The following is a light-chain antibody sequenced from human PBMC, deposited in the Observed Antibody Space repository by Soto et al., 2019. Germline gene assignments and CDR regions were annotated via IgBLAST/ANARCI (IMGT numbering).Light chain of an antibody. CDR3: YSFAGTNTFSYV. Sequence: QSVLTQPASVSGSPGQSISISCTVPSSDVGTYNLVSWYQQHPDKAPKVILYEGTKRPSGVSPRFSGSQSGNTASLTISGLQAEDEAVYFCYSFAGTNTFSYVFGPGTKLTVL. CDR1: SSDVGTYNL. CDR2: EGT. J-gene: IGLJ1*01. V-gene: IGLV2-23*03.